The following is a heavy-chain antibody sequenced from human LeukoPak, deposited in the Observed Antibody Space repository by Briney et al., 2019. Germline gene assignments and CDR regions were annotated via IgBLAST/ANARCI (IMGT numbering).Heavy chain of an antibody. D-gene: IGHD3-10*01. CDR3: ARDRFGEYHPFDY. J-gene: IGHJ4*02. CDR1: GFTFDDYG. Sequence: RSGGSLRLSCAASGFTFDDYGMSWVRQAPGKGLEWVSGINWNGGSTGYADSVKGRFTISRDNAKNSLYLQMNSLRPEDTAVYYCARDRFGEYHPFDYWGQGTRVTVSS. CDR2: INWNGGST. V-gene: IGHV3-20*04.